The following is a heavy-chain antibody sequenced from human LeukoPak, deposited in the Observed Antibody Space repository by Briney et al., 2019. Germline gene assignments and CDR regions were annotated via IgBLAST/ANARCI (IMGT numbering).Heavy chain of an antibody. CDR3: ARAQLASGTDY. D-gene: IGHD3-3*02. CDR2: IYADGTT. V-gene: IGHV3-53*01. J-gene: IGHJ4*02. CDR1: GFTVRYNS. Sequence: PGGSLRLYCAASGFTVRYNSMTWVRQAPGKGLEWVSTIYADGTTYYADSMKGRFTISRDNSKNTLDLQMNSLRAEDTAVYYCARAQLASGTDYWGQGTLVTVSS.